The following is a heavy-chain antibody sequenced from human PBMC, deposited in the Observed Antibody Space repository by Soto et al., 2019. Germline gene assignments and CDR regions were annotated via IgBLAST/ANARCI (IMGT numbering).Heavy chain of an antibody. CDR2: ISSGGDIT. V-gene: IGHV3-23*01. D-gene: IGHD2-2*03. J-gene: IGHJ3*02. CDR1: GFSFTNYA. CDR3: ATDQRGLGIAGYDAFDI. Sequence: EVQLLQSGGGLVQPGGSLRLSCAASGFSFTNYAFNWVRQAPGKGLEWVSTISSGGDITYYAESVKGRFTSSRENYRNTLYVQINSLRVDDTAVYYCATDQRGLGIAGYDAFDIWGQGTMVTVSS.